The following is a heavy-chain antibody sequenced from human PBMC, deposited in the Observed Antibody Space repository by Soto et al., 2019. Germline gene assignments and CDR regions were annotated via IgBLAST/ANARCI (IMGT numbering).Heavy chain of an antibody. CDR1: GYTLSELS. V-gene: IGHV1-24*01. CDR2: FDPEDGKK. CDR3: ATSPPGYTSSWYAETVY. J-gene: IGHJ4*02. Sequence: QVHLVQSGAEVKKPGASVKVSCQVSGYTLSELSMHWVRQPPGKGLEWMGGFDPEDGKKMYAQNFHGRVTMTEDTSTDTAYLELSSLRSEDTALYFCATSPPGYTSSWYAETVYWGQGTLGPVSS. D-gene: IGHD6-13*01.